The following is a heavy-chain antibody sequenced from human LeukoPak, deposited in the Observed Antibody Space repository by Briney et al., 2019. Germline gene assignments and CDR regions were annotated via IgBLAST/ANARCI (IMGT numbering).Heavy chain of an antibody. V-gene: IGHV3-13*01. CDR1: GFTFSRYD. CDR2: IGTAGDT. D-gene: IGHD6-19*01. CDR3: VRDTALAAKFGNWHFGL. Sequence: GGSLRLPCAASGFTFSRYDMHWVRQGTGKNLEWVSAIGTAGDTYYPDSVKGRFTISRDNAKNSFYLQMNSLRAEDTAVYYCVRDTALAAKFGNWHFGLWGRGTLVTDSS. J-gene: IGHJ2*01.